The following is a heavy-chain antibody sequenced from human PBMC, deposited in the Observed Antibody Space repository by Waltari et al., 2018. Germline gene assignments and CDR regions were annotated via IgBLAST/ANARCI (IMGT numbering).Heavy chain of an antibody. D-gene: IGHD6-13*01. CDR2: MNPNRGGT. CDR1: GYTFTGYY. J-gene: IGHJ6*02. CDR3: ARDRGDVAAARWYYGMDV. Sequence: QVQLVQSGAEVKKPGASVKVSCKASGYTFTGYYMHWVRQAPGQGLEWMGWMNPNRGGTNYAQKFQGRVTRTRDTSISTGYMELSRLRSDDTAVYYCARDRGDVAAARWYYGMDVWGQGTTVTVSS. V-gene: IGHV1-2*02.